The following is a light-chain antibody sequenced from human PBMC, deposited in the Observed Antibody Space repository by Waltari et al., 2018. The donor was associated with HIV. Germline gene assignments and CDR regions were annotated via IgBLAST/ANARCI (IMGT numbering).Light chain of an antibody. CDR3: HSRDSSGNHL. J-gene: IGLJ2*01. CDR2: AKI. Sequence: SSELTQDPAVSVALGQTVSITCQGDSLKNYYANWYHQKPGQAPVLVIYAKINRPSGIPDRFSGSGSGTTASLTITGAQAEDEGDYYCHSRDSSGNHLFGGGTKVTVL. CDR1: SLKNYY. V-gene: IGLV3-19*01.